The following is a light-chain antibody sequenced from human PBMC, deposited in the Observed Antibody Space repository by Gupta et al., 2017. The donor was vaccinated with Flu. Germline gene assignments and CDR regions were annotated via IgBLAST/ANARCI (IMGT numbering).Light chain of an antibody. CDR2: EGS. CDR1: SSDVRSYNL. V-gene: IGLV2-23*01. J-gene: IGLJ3*02. CDR3: CSYAGSSTFWV. Sequence: QSALTQPASVSGSPGQSITISCTGTSSDVRSYNLASWYQQHPGKAPKLMIYEGSKRPSGVSNRFSGSKSGNTASLTISGLQAEDEADYYCCSYAGSSTFWVFGGGTKLTVL.